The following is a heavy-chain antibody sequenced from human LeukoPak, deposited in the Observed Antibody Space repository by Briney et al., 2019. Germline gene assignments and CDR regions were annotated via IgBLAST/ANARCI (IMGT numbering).Heavy chain of an antibody. J-gene: IGHJ4*02. V-gene: IGHV3-23*01. Sequence: PGGSLRLSCAASGFTFTVYAMIWVRQAPGKGLEWVSVISGSGGTSYYADSVKGRFTISRDNARNSLFLQMNSLRAEDTAIYYCARDEGYYFDSWGQGTQVTVSS. CDR2: ISGSGGTS. CDR3: ARDEGYYFDS. CDR1: GFTFTVYA.